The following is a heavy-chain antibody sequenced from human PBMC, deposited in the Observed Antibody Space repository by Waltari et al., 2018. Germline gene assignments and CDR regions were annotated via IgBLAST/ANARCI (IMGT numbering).Heavy chain of an antibody. V-gene: IGHV3-11*04. Sequence: QAQLVESGGGLVRPGGSLRLSCTASGFIFSDFYMSWIRQLPGKGLEWIAYISNSGDTVYYADSGKGRFAVSRDNADNSMFLQMNSLRGNDTAVYYCARGSVANPWGQGALVIVSS. CDR2: ISNSGDTV. CDR3: ARGSVANP. CDR1: GFIFSDFY. D-gene: IGHD6-19*01. J-gene: IGHJ5*02.